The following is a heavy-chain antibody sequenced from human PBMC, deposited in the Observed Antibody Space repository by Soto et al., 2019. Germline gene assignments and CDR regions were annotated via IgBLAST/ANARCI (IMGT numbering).Heavy chain of an antibody. J-gene: IGHJ4*02. CDR3: ARTGASTSLSFFDY. D-gene: IGHD3-16*01. CDR2: INHSGGT. Sequence: PSETLSLTCTVYGGSFSGYYWSWIRQAPGKGLEWIGGINHSGGTNYNPPLKSRVTISVDTTKNQFSLKLSSVTAADTAVYYCARTGASTSLSFFDYWGQGTMVTVSS. V-gene: IGHV4-34*01. CDR1: GGSFSGYY.